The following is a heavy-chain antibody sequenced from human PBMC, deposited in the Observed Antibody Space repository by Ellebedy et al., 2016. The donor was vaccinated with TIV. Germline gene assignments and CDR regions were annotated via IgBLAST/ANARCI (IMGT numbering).Heavy chain of an antibody. CDR3: AKGRKLIRSSSLDY. D-gene: IGHD3-22*01. Sequence: GESLKISCAASGFTFSASGMTWARQAPGKGLEWVSVISGGGETTSYADSVKGRFTISRDNSKNMLFLQMNSLRAEDTALYYCAKGRKLIRSSSLDYWGQGTLVTVSS. CDR2: ISGGGETT. J-gene: IGHJ4*02. V-gene: IGHV3-23*01. CDR1: GFTFSASG.